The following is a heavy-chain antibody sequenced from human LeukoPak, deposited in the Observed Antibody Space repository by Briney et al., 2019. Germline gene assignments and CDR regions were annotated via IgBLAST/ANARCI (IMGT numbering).Heavy chain of an antibody. Sequence: GASVEVSCKASGYTFTSYGISWVRQAPGKGLEWMGGFDPEDGETIYAEKFQGRVTMTEDTSTDTAYMELSSLRSEDTAVYYCATGQTQNYYGSGRFDYWGQGTLVTVSS. CDR3: ATGQTQNYYGSGRFDY. V-gene: IGHV1-24*01. CDR1: GYTFTSYG. D-gene: IGHD3-10*01. CDR2: FDPEDGET. J-gene: IGHJ4*02.